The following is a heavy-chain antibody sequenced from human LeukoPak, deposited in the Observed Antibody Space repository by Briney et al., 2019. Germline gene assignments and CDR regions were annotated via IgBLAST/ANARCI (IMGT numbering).Heavy chain of an antibody. J-gene: IGHJ3*02. CDR1: GGTFNSYA. CDR2: IIPILGIA. D-gene: IGHD3-10*01. Sequence: ASVKVSCKASGGTFNSYAISWVRQAPGQGLEWMGRIIPILGIANYAQKYQGRVTITADKSTSTAYMELSSLRSEDTAVYYCASLGSGSYSVGAFDIWGQGTMVTVSS. V-gene: IGHV1-69*04. CDR3: ASLGSGSYSVGAFDI.